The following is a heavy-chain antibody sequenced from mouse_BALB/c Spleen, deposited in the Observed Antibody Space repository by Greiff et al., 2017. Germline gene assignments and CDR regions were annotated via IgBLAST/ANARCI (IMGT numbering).Heavy chain of an antibody. Sequence: EVHLVESGGGLVQPGGSLKLSCAASGFTFSSYTMSWVRQTPEKRLEWVAYISNGGGSTYYTDTVKGRFTISRDNAKNTRYLQMSSLTSEDTAVYYCARGHYRYDGYAMDYWGQGTSVTVSS. J-gene: IGHJ4*01. V-gene: IGHV5-12-2*01. D-gene: IGHD2-14*01. CDR3: ARGHYRYDGYAMDY. CDR2: ISNGGGST. CDR1: GFTFSSYT.